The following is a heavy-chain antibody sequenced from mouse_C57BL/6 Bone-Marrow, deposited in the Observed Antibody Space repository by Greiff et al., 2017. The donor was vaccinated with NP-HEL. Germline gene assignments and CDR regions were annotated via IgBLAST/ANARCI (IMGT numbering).Heavy chain of an antibody. V-gene: IGHV1-81*01. J-gene: IGHJ2*01. CDR2: IYPRSGNT. CDR1: GYTFTSYG. D-gene: IGHD2-3*01. CDR3: ARRRLLQNY. Sequence: QVHVKQSGAELARPGASVKLSCKASGYTFTSYGISWVKQRTGQGLEWIGEIYPRSGNTYYNEKFKGKATLTADKSSSTAYMELRSLTSEDSAVYFCARRRLLQNYWGQGTTLTVSS.